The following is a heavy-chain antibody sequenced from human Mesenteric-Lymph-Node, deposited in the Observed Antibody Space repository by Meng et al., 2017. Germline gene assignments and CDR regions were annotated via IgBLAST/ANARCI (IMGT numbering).Heavy chain of an antibody. V-gene: IGHV4-34*01. J-gene: IGHJ4*02. CDR1: GGSFSGYY. D-gene: IGHD3-22*01. CDR2: INHSGST. Sequence: GSLRLSCAVYGGSFSGYYWSWIRQPPGKGLEWIGEINHSGSTNYNPSLKSRVAISLDTSKNQFSLSLSSVTAADTALYYCARTYNYDTSGYYFDYWGQGARVT. CDR3: ARTYNYDTSGYYFDY.